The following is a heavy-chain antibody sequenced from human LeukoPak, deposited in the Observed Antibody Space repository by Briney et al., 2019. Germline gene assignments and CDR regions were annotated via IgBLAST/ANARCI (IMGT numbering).Heavy chain of an antibody. CDR3: AKNYGSTFRYFDL. D-gene: IGHD5/OR15-5a*01. Sequence: PGGSLRLSCAASGFTFSSYAMSWVRQAPGKGLEWVAFIRYDGSNKYYADSVKGRFTISRDNSKNTLYLQMNSLRAEDTAVYYCAKNYGSTFRYFDLWGRGTLVTVSS. CDR2: IRYDGSNK. V-gene: IGHV3-30*02. CDR1: GFTFSSYA. J-gene: IGHJ2*01.